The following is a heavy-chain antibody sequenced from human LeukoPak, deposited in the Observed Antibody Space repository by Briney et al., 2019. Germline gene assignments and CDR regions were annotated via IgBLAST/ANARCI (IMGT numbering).Heavy chain of an antibody. V-gene: IGHV4-4*02. CDR2: IYHSGST. D-gene: IGHD6-19*01. Sequence: PSGTLSLTCAVSGGSISSSNWWSWVRQPPGKGLEWIGEIYHSGSTNYNPSLKSRVTISVDKSKNQFSLKLSSVTAADTAVYYCARAGWQWPRYLDYWGQGTLVTVSS. CDR1: GGSISSSNW. CDR3: ARAGWQWPRYLDY. J-gene: IGHJ4*02.